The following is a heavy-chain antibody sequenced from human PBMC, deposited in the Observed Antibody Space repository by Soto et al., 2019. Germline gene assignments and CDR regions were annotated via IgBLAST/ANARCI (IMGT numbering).Heavy chain of an antibody. CDR3: ARDRRDGYNFDY. Sequence: EVQLVESGGGLVKPGGSLRLSCAASGFTFSSYSMNWVRQAPGKGLEWVSSLSSNTGYIYYADSVKGRFTISRDNAKNSLYLQMNSLRAEDTAVYYCARDRRDGYNFDYWGQGTLVTVSS. CDR2: LSSNTGYI. CDR1: GFTFSSYS. J-gene: IGHJ4*02. V-gene: IGHV3-21*01. D-gene: IGHD5-12*01.